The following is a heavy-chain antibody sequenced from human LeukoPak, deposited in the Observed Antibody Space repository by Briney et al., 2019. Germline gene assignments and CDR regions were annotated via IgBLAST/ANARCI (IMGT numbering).Heavy chain of an antibody. D-gene: IGHD3-10*01. V-gene: IGHV4-38-2*01. CDR3: ARILTISYYFDY. CDR2: IYHSGST. J-gene: IGHJ4*02. CDR1: GYSINSDYF. Sequence: PSETLSLTCAVSGYSINSDYFWVWIRQPPGKGLEWIGSIYHSGSTYYNPSLKSRVTISVFTSKNQFSLRLSSVTAADTAVYYCARILTISYYFDYWGQGALVTASS.